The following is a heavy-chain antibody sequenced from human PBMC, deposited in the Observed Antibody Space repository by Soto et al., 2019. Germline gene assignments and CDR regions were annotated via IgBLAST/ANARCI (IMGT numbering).Heavy chain of an antibody. J-gene: IGHJ4*02. CDR2: ISCDGNRK. CDR3: ARKGYGGRWSLDY. CDR1: GFTFSSYG. D-gene: IGHD6-13*01. V-gene: IGHV3-30*03. Sequence: QVQLVESGGGVVQPGRSLRLSCAASGFTFSSYGMHWARQAPGEGLEWVAVISCDGNRKYYADSVKGRFTISRDFSKNTVDLHMNSLRVKDTAVYFCARKGYGGRWSLDYWGQGILVTVSS.